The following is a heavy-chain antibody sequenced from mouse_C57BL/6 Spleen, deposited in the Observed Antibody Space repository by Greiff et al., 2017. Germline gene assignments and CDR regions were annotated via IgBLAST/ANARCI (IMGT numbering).Heavy chain of an antibody. Sequence: EVHLVESGGGLVKPGGSLKLSCAASGFTFSDYGMHWVRQAPEKGLEWVAYISSGSSTIYYADTVKGRFTISRDNAKNTLFLQMTSLRSEDTAMYYCASGSTTGWGYFDVWGTGTTVTVSS. CDR1: GFTFSDYG. V-gene: IGHV5-17*01. J-gene: IGHJ1*03. CDR2: ISSGSSTI. D-gene: IGHD1-1*01. CDR3: ASGSTTGWGYFDV.